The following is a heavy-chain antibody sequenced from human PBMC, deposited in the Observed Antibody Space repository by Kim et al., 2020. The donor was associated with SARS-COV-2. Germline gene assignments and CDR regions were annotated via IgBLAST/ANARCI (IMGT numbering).Heavy chain of an antibody. CDR1: GGSFSGYY. CDR2: INHSGST. CDR3: ARDRSSSWYREVGWFDP. J-gene: IGHJ5*02. V-gene: IGHV4-34*01. D-gene: IGHD6-13*01. Sequence: SETLSLTCAVYGGSFSGYYWSWIRQPPGKGLEWIGEINHSGSTNYNPSLKSRVTISVDTSKNQFSLKLSSVTAADTAVYYCARDRSSSWYREVGWFDPWGQGTLVTVSS.